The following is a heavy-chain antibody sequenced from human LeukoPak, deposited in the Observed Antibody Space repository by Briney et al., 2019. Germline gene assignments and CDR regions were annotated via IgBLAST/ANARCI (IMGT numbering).Heavy chain of an antibody. CDR1: GGSISSYY. J-gene: IGHJ3*02. D-gene: IGHD6-19*01. V-gene: IGHV4-59*01. Sequence: PSETLSLTCTVSGGSISSYYWSWIRQPPGKGLEWIGYIYYSGSTNYNPSLKSRVTISVDTSKNQFSLKLSSVTAADTAVYYCAREVSSGWYRLDIWGQGTMVTVSS. CDR3: AREVSSGWYRLDI. CDR2: IYYSGST.